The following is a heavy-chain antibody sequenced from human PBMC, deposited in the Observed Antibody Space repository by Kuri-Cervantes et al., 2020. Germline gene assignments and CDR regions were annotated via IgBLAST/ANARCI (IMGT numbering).Heavy chain of an antibody. D-gene: IGHD2-2*01. CDR2: INPNSGDT. J-gene: IGHJ4*02. V-gene: IGHV1-2*02. Sequence: ASVKVSCKAFGYTLTGYYLHWVRQAPGLGLEWMGWINPNSGDTNYAEKFQGRVTMTSDTSIGTAYMELSRLRSDDTAVYYCARYHFTSRKGFDYWGQGTLVTVSS. CDR3: ARYHFTSRKGFDY. CDR1: GYTLTGYY.